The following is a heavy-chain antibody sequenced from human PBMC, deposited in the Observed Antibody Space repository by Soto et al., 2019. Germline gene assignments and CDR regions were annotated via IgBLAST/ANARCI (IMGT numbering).Heavy chain of an antibody. CDR2: IYSGGST. CDR1: GSTVSSNY. CDR3: AMCSSTSCYSGYFDY. Sequence: AGGSLRLSCAASGSTVSSNYMSWVRQAPGKGLEWVSVIYSGGSTYYADSVKGRFTISRDNSKNTLYLQMNSLRAEDTAVYYCAMCSSTSCYSGYFDYWGQGTLVTVSS. D-gene: IGHD2-2*02. V-gene: IGHV3-53*01. J-gene: IGHJ4*02.